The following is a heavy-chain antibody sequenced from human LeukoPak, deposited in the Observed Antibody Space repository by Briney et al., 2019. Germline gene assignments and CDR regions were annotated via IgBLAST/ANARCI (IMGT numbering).Heavy chain of an antibody. D-gene: IGHD4-17*01. CDR3: AKDLYGDSVDDC. CDR2: ISGSDGST. CDR1: GFAFSSFA. Sequence: GGSLRLSCAASGFAFSSFAMSGVRQAPGKGLQWVSTISGSDGSTYYADSVKGRFTISRDNSKNTLYLQMNSLRAEDTALYYCAKDLYGDSVDDCWGQGTLVTVSS. J-gene: IGHJ4*02. V-gene: IGHV3-23*01.